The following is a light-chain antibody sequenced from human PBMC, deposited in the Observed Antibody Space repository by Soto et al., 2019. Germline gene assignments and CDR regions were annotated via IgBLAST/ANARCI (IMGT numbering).Light chain of an antibody. CDR1: QAIGSW. Sequence: DIQMTQSPSTLSAYVGDRVTISCLASQAIGSWLAWYQQHPGKAPKLLIFDASTLESGVPSRFSGSASGTEFTLTISSLQPDDFATYYCQQYDNYPLTFGGGTKVDIK. CDR2: DAS. V-gene: IGKV1-5*01. J-gene: IGKJ4*01. CDR3: QQYDNYPLT.